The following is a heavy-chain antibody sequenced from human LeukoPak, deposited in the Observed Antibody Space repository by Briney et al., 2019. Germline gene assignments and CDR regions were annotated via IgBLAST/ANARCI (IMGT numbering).Heavy chain of an antibody. D-gene: IGHD3-22*01. J-gene: IGHJ4*02. Sequence: EGSLRLSCAASGFTFSSYSMTWVRQAPGKGLEWVSSISSSSSYIYYADSVKGRFTISRDNAKNSLYLQMNSLRAEDTAVYYCARREHSGYMPNWGQGTLVTVSS. CDR3: ARREHSGYMPN. CDR2: ISSSSSYI. CDR1: GFTFSSYS. V-gene: IGHV3-21*01.